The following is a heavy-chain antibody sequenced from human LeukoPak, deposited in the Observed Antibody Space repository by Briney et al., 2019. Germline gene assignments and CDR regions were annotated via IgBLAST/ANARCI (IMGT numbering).Heavy chain of an antibody. J-gene: IGHJ4*02. CDR2: INHSGST. D-gene: IGHD3-3*01. V-gene: IGHV4-34*01. Sequence: SETLSLTCAVYGGSFSGYYWSWIRQPPGKGLEWIGEINHSGSTNYNPSLKSRVTISVDTSKNQFSLKLSSVTAADTAVYYCARVFTIFGVVISGYFDYWGRGTLVTVSS. CDR1: GGSFSGYY. CDR3: ARVFTIFGVVISGYFDY.